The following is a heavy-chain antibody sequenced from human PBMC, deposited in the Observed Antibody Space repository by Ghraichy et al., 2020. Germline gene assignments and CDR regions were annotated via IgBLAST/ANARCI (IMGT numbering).Heavy chain of an antibody. CDR3: AMVTFDAFDI. Sequence: SETPSLTCAVYGGSFSGYYWSWIRQPPGKGLEWIGEINHSGSTNYNPSLKSRVTISVDTSKNQFSLKLSSVTAADTAVYYCAMVTFDAFDIWGQGTMVTVSS. J-gene: IGHJ3*02. CDR1: GGSFSGYY. CDR2: INHSGST. V-gene: IGHV4-34*01. D-gene: IGHD2-21*02.